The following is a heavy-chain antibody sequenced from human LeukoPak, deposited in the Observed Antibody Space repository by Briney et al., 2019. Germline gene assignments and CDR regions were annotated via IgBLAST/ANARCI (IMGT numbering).Heavy chain of an antibody. J-gene: IGHJ4*02. Sequence: SETLSLTCTVSGGSISSYYWSWIRQPPGKGLEWIGYIYYSGSTNYNPSLKSRVTISVDTSKNQFSLKLSSVTAADTAVYYCARVGYYDSSGYFLPIDYWGQGTLVTVSS. V-gene: IGHV4-59*01. D-gene: IGHD3-22*01. CDR1: GGSISSYY. CDR2: IYYSGST. CDR3: ARVGYYDSSGYFLPIDY.